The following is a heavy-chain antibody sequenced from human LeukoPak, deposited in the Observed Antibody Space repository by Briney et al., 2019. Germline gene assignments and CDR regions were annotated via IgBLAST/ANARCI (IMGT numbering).Heavy chain of an antibody. D-gene: IGHD6-19*01. CDR1: GGTFSSYA. CDR3: AKVPIAVAGGGFDY. Sequence: GASVKVSCKASGGTFSSYAISWVRQAPGQGLEWMGGIIPIFGTANYAQKFQGRVTITADESTSTAYMELSSLRSEDTAVYYCAKVPIAVAGGGFDYWGQGTLVTVSS. V-gene: IGHV1-69*13. CDR2: IIPIFGTA. J-gene: IGHJ4*02.